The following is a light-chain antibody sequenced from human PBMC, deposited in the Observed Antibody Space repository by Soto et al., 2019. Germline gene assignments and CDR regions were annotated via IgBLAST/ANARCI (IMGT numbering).Light chain of an antibody. Sequence: QSVLTQPPSLSAAPGQTGTISWSGSSSNIANNYVSWYQHLPGTAPKLLIYENDKRPSGIPDRFSGSKSGTSATLGITGLQTGDEADYYCGTWDSSLSDYVFGTGTKLTVL. CDR2: END. CDR1: SSNIANNY. CDR3: GTWDSSLSDYV. J-gene: IGLJ1*01. V-gene: IGLV1-51*02.